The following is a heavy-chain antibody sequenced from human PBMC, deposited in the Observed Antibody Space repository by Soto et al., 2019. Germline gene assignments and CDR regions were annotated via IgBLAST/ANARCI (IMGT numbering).Heavy chain of an antibody. Sequence: EVQLLESGGGLVQRGGSLRLSCAASGVIFNNYAMTWVRQAPGKGLEWVARVSGRGGSAYYADSVKGRLTISRDNSNNTLYLQMTNVGGEDTAVYYCVRRAGGAVVWYYDLWGRGTLVSVFS. CDR2: VSGRGGSA. CDR3: VRRAGGAVVWYYDL. J-gene: IGHJ2*01. V-gene: IGHV3-23*01. CDR1: GVIFNNYA. D-gene: IGHD2-21*01.